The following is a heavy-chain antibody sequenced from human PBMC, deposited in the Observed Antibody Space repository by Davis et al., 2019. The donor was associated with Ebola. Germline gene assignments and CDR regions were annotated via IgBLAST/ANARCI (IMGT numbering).Heavy chain of an antibody. CDR1: GGSFSGYY. D-gene: IGHD6-13*01. J-gene: IGHJ4*02. Sequence: GSLRLSCAVYGGSFSGYYWSWIRQPPGKGLEWIGEINHSGSTNYNPSLKSRVTISVDKSKNQFSLKLSSVTAADTAVYYCARGDPGYSSSWYRGADYWGQGTLVTVSS. CDR2: INHSGST. V-gene: IGHV4-34*01. CDR3: ARGDPGYSSSWYRGADY.